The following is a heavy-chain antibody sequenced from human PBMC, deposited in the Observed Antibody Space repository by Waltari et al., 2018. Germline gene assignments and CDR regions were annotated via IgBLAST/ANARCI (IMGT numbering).Heavy chain of an antibody. D-gene: IGHD6-19*01. V-gene: IGHV4-34*01. CDR1: GGSFSGYY. Sequence: QVQLQQWGAGLLKPSETLSLTCAVYGGSFSGYYWSWIRQPPGKGLEWIGEINHSGSTNYNPSLKSRVTISVDTSKNQFSLQLNSVTPEDTAVYYCARAKVFRYSSGWLYYYYYMDVWGKGTTVTISS. J-gene: IGHJ6*03. CDR2: INHSGST. CDR3: ARAKVFRYSSGWLYYYYYMDV.